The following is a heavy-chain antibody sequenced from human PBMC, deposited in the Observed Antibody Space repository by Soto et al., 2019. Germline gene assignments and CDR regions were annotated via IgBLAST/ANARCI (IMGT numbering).Heavy chain of an antibody. CDR1: GASISSDDYY. V-gene: IGHV4-30-4*01. CDR3: AREVNNYYGMDV. J-gene: IGHJ6*02. Sequence: QVQLQESGPGLVKPSQTLSLTCSISGASISSDDYYWSWFRQPPGKGLEWIGYISYSGSTSCNPSLKSRITISVDTSKTQFSLILSSVTAADTAVFYCAREVNNYYGMDVWGQGTTVTVSS. CDR2: ISYSGST.